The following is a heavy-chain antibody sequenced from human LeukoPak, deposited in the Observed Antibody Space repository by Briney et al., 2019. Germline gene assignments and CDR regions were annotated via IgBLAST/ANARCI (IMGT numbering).Heavy chain of an antibody. V-gene: IGHV3-30*18. D-gene: IGHD6-19*01. Sequence: GRSLRLSCAASGFTFSDYGMHWVRQAPGKGLEGVAVISHDGSHKYYADFVKGRFTISRDNSKNTLYLQMNSLRSEDTAVYYCAKALWSSGWSGRGGFHYYYGMDVWGQGTLVTVSS. CDR2: ISHDGSHK. CDR1: GFTFSDYG. CDR3: AKALWSSGWSGRGGFHYYYGMDV. J-gene: IGHJ6*02.